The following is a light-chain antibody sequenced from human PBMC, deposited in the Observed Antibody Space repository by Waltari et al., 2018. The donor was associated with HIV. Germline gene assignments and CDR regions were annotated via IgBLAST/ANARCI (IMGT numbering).Light chain of an antibody. V-gene: IGLV1-47*01. Sequence: QSVLTQPPSASGTPGQRVTISCSGSSSNIGSNYVFWYQQLPGTAPKLVIYRNNQRPSGVSNRFSGSKSGNTASLTISGHQAEDEADYYCSSYTTSSTEVFGGGTKLTVL. CDR3: SSYTTSSTEV. CDR2: RNN. J-gene: IGLJ3*02. CDR1: SSNIGSNY.